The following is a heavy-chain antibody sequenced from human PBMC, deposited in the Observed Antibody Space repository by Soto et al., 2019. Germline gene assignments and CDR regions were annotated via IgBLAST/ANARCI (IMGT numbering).Heavy chain of an antibody. V-gene: IGHV3-9*01. Sequence: EVQLVESGGGLVQPGRSLRLSCAASGFTFDDYAMHWVRQAPGKGLEWVSGISWNSGSIGYADSVKGRFTISRDNAKNSLYLQMNSLRAEDTALYCGAEDATSVTVGGWFAPWGQGTLVTVSS. CDR2: ISWNSGSI. CDR3: AEDATSVTVGGWFAP. CDR1: GFTFDDYA. D-gene: IGHD4-17*01. J-gene: IGHJ5*02.